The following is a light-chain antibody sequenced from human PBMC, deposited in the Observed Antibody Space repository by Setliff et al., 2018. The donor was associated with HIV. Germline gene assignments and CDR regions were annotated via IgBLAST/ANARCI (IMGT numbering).Light chain of an antibody. J-gene: IGLJ1*01. V-gene: IGLV2-11*01. Sequence: QSVLTQPRSVSGSPGQSVTISCTGTNTDVGGYNFVSWYQQYPGKAPKVIIYDVTKRPSGVPDRFSGSKSGNTASLTISGLQAEDEADYYCFSYAVFYTYVLGPGTKVTVL. CDR2: DVT. CDR3: FSYAVFYTYV. CDR1: NTDVGGYNF.